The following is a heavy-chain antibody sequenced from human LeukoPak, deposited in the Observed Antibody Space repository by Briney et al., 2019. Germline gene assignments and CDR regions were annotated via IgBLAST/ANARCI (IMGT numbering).Heavy chain of an antibody. CDR1: GFTFSSYA. Sequence: PGGSLRLSCAASGFTFSSYAMSWVRQAPGKGLEWVSAISGSGGSTYYADSVKGRFTISRDNSKNTLYLQMNSLRAEDTAVYYCAKDSRYYYDSSGYHPRGEDYFDYWGQGTLVTVSS. J-gene: IGHJ4*02. CDR2: ISGSGGST. D-gene: IGHD3-22*01. V-gene: IGHV3-23*01. CDR3: AKDSRYYYDSSGYHPRGEDYFDY.